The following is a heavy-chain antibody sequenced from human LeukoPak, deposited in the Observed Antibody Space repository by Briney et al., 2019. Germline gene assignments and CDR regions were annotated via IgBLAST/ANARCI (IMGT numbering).Heavy chain of an antibody. V-gene: IGHV1-69*05. D-gene: IGHD3-16*02. CDR1: GGTFSSYA. Sequence: SVKVSCKDSGGTFSSYAISWVRQAPGQGLEWMGGIIPIFGTANYAQKFQGRVTITTDESTSTAYMELSSLRSEDTAMSYCARGGLRLGELSLNGXFDIWGQGTMVTVSS. CDR2: IIPIFGTA. CDR3: ARGGLRLGELSLNGXFDI. J-gene: IGHJ3*02.